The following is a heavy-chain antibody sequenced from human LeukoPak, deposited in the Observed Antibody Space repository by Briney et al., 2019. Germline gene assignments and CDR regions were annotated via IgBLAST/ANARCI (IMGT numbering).Heavy chain of an antibody. V-gene: IGHV4-38-2*02. Sequence: SETLSLTCTVSGYFISSGYYWGWIRQPPGKGLGWIGSIYHSGSTYYNPSLKSRVIISVDTSKNQFSLKLSSVTAADTAVYYCARNLAGGTTYYYDSSGYHDAFDIWGQGTMVTVSS. CDR3: ARNLAGGTTYYYDSSGYHDAFDI. J-gene: IGHJ3*02. CDR2: IYHSGST. CDR1: GYFISSGYY. D-gene: IGHD3-22*01.